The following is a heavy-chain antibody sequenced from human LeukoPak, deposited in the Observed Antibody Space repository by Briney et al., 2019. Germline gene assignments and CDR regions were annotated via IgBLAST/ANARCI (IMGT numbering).Heavy chain of an antibody. CDR1: GLTFSSHW. Sequence: GGSLRLSCAASGLTFSSHWMHWVRQAPGKGLVWVSRITNDGSSTTYADSVKGRFTISRDNSKNTLYLQMNSLRDEDTAVYYCAKDPYSGSFEYFQHWGQGTLVTVSS. D-gene: IGHD1-26*01. CDR2: ITNDGSST. J-gene: IGHJ1*01. CDR3: AKDPYSGSFEYFQH. V-gene: IGHV3-74*01.